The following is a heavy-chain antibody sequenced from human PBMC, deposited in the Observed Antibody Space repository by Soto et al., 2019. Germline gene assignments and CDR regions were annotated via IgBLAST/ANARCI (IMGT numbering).Heavy chain of an antibody. V-gene: IGHV1-69*08. D-gene: IGHD6-13*01. CDR3: AREVSSAGLCDY. J-gene: IGHJ4*02. Sequence: QVQLVQSGAEVKKPGSSVKVSCKASGGTFSSYTISWVRQAPGQGLEWMGRIIPILGIANYAQKFQGRVTITADKSTSTADMELSSLRSDDTAVYYCAREVSSAGLCDYWGQVTLVTVAA. CDR2: IIPILGIA. CDR1: GGTFSSYT.